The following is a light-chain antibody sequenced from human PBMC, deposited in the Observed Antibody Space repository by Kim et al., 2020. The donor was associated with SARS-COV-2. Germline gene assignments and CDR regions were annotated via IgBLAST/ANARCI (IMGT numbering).Light chain of an antibody. CDR2: AAS. CDR3: QQSYNPPLT. Sequence: DIQMTQSPSSLSASVGDRVTIPCRASQSISNYLNWYQQKPGKAPTLLIYAASSLQSGVPTRFSGSGSGTEFTLTISSLQPEDFATYYCQQSYNPPLTFGGGTKVEIK. CDR1: QSISNY. V-gene: IGKV1-39*01. J-gene: IGKJ4*01.